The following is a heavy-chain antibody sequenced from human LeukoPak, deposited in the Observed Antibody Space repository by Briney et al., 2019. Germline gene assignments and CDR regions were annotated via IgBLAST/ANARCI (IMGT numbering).Heavy chain of an antibody. CDR3: ARFTGGTGFDY. V-gene: IGHV4-39*01. J-gene: IGHJ4*02. CDR2: ISSSGKA. D-gene: IGHD2-8*02. CDR1: GGSITTSDFD. Sequence: SETLSLTCAASGGSITTSDFDWAWIRQPPGQGFEWIATISSSGKAYYYPSLMSRVTISVDTSKNQFSLDVTSVTAADTGLFYCARFTGGTGFDYWGRGILVIVS.